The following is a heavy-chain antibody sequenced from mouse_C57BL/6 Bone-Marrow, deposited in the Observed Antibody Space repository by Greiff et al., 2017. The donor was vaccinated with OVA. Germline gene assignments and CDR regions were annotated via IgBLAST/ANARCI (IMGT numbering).Heavy chain of an antibody. V-gene: IGHV5-6*01. CDR1: GFTFSSYG. CDR2: ISSGGSYT. CDR3: ARLTGTGYAMDY. J-gene: IGHJ4*01. D-gene: IGHD4-1*01. Sequence: EVQRVESGGDLVKPGGSLKLSCAASGFTFSSYGMSWVRQTPDKRLEWVATISSGGSYTYYPDSVKGRFTITRDNAKNTRYLQMSSLKSEDTAMYYCARLTGTGYAMDYWGQGTSVTVSS.